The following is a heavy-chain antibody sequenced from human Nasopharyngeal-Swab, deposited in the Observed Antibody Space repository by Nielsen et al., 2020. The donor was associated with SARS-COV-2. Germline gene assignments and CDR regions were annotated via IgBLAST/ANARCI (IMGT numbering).Heavy chain of an antibody. V-gene: IGHV3-7*01. D-gene: IGHD2-15*01. J-gene: IGHJ6*02. Sequence: VRQAPGKGLEWVANIKEDGSEKNYVDSVKGRFTISRDNPKNSLYLQMNSLRANDTAVYYWARDMYCSGGICYGYGMDVWGQGTTVTVSS. CDR2: IKEDGSEK. CDR3: ARDMYCSGGICYGYGMDV.